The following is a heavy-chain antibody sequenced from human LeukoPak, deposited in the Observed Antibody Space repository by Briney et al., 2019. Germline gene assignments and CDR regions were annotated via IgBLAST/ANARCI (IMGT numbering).Heavy chain of an antibody. CDR3: VRDIAAAGGFDY. D-gene: IGHD6-13*01. J-gene: IGHJ4*02. CDR2: ISDSGST. Sequence: PSETLSLTCIVSGGSISRSAYYWGWLRQPPGKGLEWIGSISDSGSTYYSPSLKSRVTISVDTSKNQFSLKLRLVTAADTAVYYCVRDIAAAGGFDYWGQGTLVTVSS. V-gene: IGHV4-39*02. CDR1: GGSISRSAYY.